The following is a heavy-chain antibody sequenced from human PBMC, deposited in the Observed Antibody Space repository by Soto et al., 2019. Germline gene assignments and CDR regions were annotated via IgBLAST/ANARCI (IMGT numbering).Heavy chain of an antibody. CDR3: AGANQGNYYYYMDV. V-gene: IGHV1-8*01. J-gene: IGHJ6*03. Sequence: ASVKVSCKASGYTFTSYDINWVRQSTGQGLEWMGWMNPNSGNTGYAQKFQGRVTMTRNTSISTAYMELSSLRSEDTAVYYCAGANQGNYYYYMDVWGKGTTVTVSS. CDR1: GYTFTSYD. CDR2: MNPNSGNT. D-gene: IGHD2-2*01.